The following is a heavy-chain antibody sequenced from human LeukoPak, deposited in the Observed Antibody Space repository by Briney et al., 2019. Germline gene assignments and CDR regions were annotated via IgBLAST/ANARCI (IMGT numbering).Heavy chain of an antibody. CDR1: GFTFSKLA. CDR3: ARDRNQKDHGDYPYYFGMDV. CDR2: ISHDSTNK. V-gene: IGHV3-30*04. D-gene: IGHD4-17*01. Sequence: GGSLRLSCAASGFTFSKLAMHWVRQAPGKNLEWLALISHDSTNKYYAGSVKGRFPISRDNSKNTLFLQMNSLRSEDTAVYYCARDRNQKDHGDYPYYFGMDVWGQGTTVSVSS. J-gene: IGHJ6*02.